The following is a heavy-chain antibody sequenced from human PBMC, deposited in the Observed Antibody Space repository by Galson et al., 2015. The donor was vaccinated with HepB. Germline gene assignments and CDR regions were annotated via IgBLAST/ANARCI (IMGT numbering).Heavy chain of an antibody. D-gene: IGHD4/OR15-4a*01. Sequence: QSGAEVKKPGESLKISCKGSGYRFTSYWIGWVRQMPGKGLEWMGLIYPGDSDTRYSPSSQGQVTMSADKSISTAYLQWSSLKASDTAMYYCATVLRPGDDFVSWGQVTMVTVSS. J-gene: IGHJ3*02. CDR3: ATVLRPGDDFVS. V-gene: IGHV5-51*01. CDR2: IYPGDSDT. CDR1: GYRFTSYW.